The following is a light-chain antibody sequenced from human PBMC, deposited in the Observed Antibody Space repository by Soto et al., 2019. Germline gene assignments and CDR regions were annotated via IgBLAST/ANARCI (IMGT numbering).Light chain of an antibody. CDR1: HYVSTN. CDR2: GAS. Sequence: ETMVTQSPVTLSVSPGENVTISCRTSHYVSTNFAWFQHKPGQSPRLLIYGASRRATGIPDRFRGSVSGRDCRDFILTISSLQSEDSAVYYCQHYNDWPPYTFGQGTKLEIK. J-gene: IGKJ2*01. V-gene: IGKV3-15*01. CDR3: QHYNDWPPYT.